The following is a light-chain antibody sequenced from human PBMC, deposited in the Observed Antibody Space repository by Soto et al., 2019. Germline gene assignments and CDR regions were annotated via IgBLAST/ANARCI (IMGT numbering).Light chain of an antibody. J-gene: IGKJ4*01. CDR1: QSIDNY. CDR3: LQTYRPPLT. CDR2: TAS. V-gene: IGKV1-39*01. Sequence: DLQMTQSPASLSAAVGERVTITCRASQSIDNYLSWYQQKPGRAPKLLIYTASRLENGVPSRFGGRGSGTDFTLTISSLHPEDFATYYCLQTYRPPLTFGGGTTVEIK.